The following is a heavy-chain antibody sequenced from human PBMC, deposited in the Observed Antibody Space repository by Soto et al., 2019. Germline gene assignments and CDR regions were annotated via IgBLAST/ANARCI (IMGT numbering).Heavy chain of an antibody. J-gene: IGHJ4*02. D-gene: IGHD6-19*01. CDR1: GYTFTGYY. V-gene: IGHV1-2*04. CDR2: INPNSGGT. CDR3: ARDMYSSGWYPLDY. Sequence: ASVKVSCKASGYTFTGYYMHWVRQAPGQGLEWMGWINPNSGGTNYAQKFQGWVTMTRDTSISTAYMELSRLRSDDTAVYYCARDMYSSGWYPLDYWGQGTLVTVSS.